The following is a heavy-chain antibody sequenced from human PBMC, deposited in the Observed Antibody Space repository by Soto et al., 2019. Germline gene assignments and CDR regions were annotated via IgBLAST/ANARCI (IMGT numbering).Heavy chain of an antibody. Sequence: QVQLQESGPGLVKPSQTLSLTCSVSSGSMNSAGYYWSWIRQHPGKGLEWIGYIYSNGDAYYNPSLKRRVSIAVDTSKNQFSLNLTSVTAADTAVYYCARRGGTSSAYYYYALDVWGQGITVTVSS. CDR2: IYSNGDA. D-gene: IGHD6-6*01. V-gene: IGHV4-31*03. J-gene: IGHJ6*02. CDR1: SGSMNSAGYY. CDR3: ARRGGTSSAYYYYALDV.